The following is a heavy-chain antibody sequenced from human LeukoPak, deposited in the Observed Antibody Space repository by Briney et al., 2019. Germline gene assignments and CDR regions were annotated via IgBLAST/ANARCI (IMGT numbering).Heavy chain of an antibody. CDR1: GFTFSSYA. V-gene: IGHV3-23*01. J-gene: IGHJ5*02. Sequence: GGSLRLSCAASGFTFSSYAMSWVRQAPGKGLEWVSAISGSGGSTYYADSVKGRFTISRDNSKSTLYLQMNSLRAEDTAVYYCAKEKDGGSYWGADPWGQGTLVTVSS. CDR3: AKEKDGGSYWGADP. D-gene: IGHD1-26*01. CDR2: ISGSGGST.